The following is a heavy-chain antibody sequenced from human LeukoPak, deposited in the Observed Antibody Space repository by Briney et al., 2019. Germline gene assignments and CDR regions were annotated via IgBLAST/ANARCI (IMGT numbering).Heavy chain of an antibody. V-gene: IGHV3-64D*09. CDR2: ISNNGGSS. J-gene: IGHJ4*02. D-gene: IGHD1-14*01. Sequence: GGSLRLSCSASGFTVSAYAMYWVRQAPGKGLEYVSGISNNGGSSFYADSVKGRFTISRDNSKNTLYLQMSSLRAEDTAVYYCVKITSVTGGDCWGQGTRLTVSS. CDR1: GFTVSAYA. CDR3: VKITSVTGGDC.